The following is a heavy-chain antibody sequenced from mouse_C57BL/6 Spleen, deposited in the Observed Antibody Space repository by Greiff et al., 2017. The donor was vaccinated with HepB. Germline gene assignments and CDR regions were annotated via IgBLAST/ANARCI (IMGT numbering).Heavy chain of an antibody. J-gene: IGHJ2*01. D-gene: IGHD2-4*01. CDR1: GYTFTEYT. CDR2: FYPGSGSI. V-gene: IGHV1-62-2*01. Sequence: VQLQQSGAELVKPGASVKLSCKASGYTFTEYTIHWVKQRSGQGLEWIGWFYPGSGSIKYNEKFKDKATLTADKSSSTVYMELSRLTSEDSAVYCCARHEENYDYDGPSFDYWGQGTTLTVSS. CDR3: ARHEENYDYDGPSFDY.